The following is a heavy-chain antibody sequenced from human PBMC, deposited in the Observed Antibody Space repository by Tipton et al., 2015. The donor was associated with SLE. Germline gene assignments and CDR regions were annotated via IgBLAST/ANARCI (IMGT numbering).Heavy chain of an antibody. D-gene: IGHD3-16*02. CDR3: AREPTAQGGVIDRGAFDI. V-gene: IGHV4-31*03. J-gene: IGHJ3*02. CDR1: GGSISSGGYY. CDR2: IYYSGST. Sequence: TLSLTCTVSGGSISSGGYYWSWIRQHPGKGLEWIGYIYYSGSTYYNPSLKSRVTISVDTSKNQFSLKLSSVTVADTAVYYCAREPTAQGGVIDRGAFDIWGQGTMVTVSS.